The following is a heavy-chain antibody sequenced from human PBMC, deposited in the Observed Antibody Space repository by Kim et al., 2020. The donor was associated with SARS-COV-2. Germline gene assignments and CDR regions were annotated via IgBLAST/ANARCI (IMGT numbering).Heavy chain of an antibody. Sequence: TPSLKSRVAISVDTSKNQFSLKLSSVTAADTAVYYCARGLGFAGAEFDYWGQGTLVTVSS. CDR3: ARGLGFAGAEFDY. J-gene: IGHJ4*02. D-gene: IGHD1-26*01. V-gene: IGHV4-34*01.